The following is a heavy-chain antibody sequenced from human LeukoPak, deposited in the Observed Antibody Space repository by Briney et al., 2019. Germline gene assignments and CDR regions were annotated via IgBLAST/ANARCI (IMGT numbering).Heavy chain of an antibody. D-gene: IGHD2-15*01. CDR1: GFPFSSYS. CDR2: ISSSGHAT. Sequence: GGPLRLSCEASGFPFSSYSMNWVPQAPGKGLEWVSYISSSGHATYYVDSVKGRFTMSRDNVENSLFLQMNGPRAEDTAVYYCVRVKGSRFDYWGQGTLVTVSS. J-gene: IGHJ4*02. CDR3: VRVKGSRFDY. V-gene: IGHV3-48*01.